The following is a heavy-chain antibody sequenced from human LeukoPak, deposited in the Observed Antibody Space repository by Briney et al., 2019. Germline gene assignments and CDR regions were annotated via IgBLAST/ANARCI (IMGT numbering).Heavy chain of an antibody. V-gene: IGHV3-30*02. CDR3: AKDPYGAYDHHFDY. J-gene: IGHJ4*02. CDR2: IRYDGSNK. Sequence: GGSLRLSCAASGFTFSSYGMHWVRQAPGKGLEWVAFIRYDGSNKYYADSVKGRFTISRDNSKNTLYLQMNSLRAEDTAVYYCAKDPYGAYDHHFDYWGQGTLVTVSS. CDR1: GFTFSSYG. D-gene: IGHD4-17*01.